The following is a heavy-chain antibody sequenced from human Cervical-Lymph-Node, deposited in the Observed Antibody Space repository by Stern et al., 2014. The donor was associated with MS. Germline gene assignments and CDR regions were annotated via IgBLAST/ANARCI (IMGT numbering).Heavy chain of an antibody. D-gene: IGHD3-3*01. V-gene: IGHV2-70*04. Sequence: ESGPALVKPTKTLTLTCTFSGFSLVTSGVRVSWIRQPPGKDLEWLARIDWNDKTFYNTSLMTRLTISKDTSKNQVVLTMTNVDPVDTATYYCARMMGSGYRHYFDYWGQGTPVTVS. CDR3: ARMMGSGYRHYFDY. J-gene: IGHJ4*02. CDR1: GFSLVTSGVR. CDR2: IDWNDKT.